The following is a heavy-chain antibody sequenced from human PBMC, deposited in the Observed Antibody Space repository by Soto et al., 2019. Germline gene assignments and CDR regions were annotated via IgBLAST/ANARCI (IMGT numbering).Heavy chain of an antibody. Sequence: LSLTCTVSGGSVSGVDYFWSWIRQSPGKGLEWIGYIYYTGITHLNPSLKSRLTMAVDTSKNEFPLRLRSVTAADTAVYYCARHLKAVGAAMGYWGQGIPVTVSS. CDR2: IYYTGIT. CDR1: GGSVSGVDYF. D-gene: IGHD6-19*01. V-gene: IGHV4-30-4*01. CDR3: ARHLKAVGAAMGY. J-gene: IGHJ4*02.